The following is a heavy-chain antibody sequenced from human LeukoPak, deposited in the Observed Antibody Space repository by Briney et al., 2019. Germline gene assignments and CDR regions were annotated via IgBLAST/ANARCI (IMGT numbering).Heavy chain of an antibody. D-gene: IGHD2-15*01. J-gene: IGHJ1*01. Sequence: SETLSLTCTVSGGSISSYYWSWIRQPPGKGLEWIGYIYYSGTTNYSPSHKSRVTISVDTSKNQFSLKLSSVTAADTAVYYCAREDYCSGGSCYSGYFQHWGQGTLVTVSS. CDR2: IYYSGTT. CDR1: GGSISSYY. V-gene: IGHV4-59*01. CDR3: AREDYCSGGSCYSGYFQH.